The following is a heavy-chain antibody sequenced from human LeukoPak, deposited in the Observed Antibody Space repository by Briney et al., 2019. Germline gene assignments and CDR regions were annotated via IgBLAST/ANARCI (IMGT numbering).Heavy chain of an antibody. V-gene: IGHV1-2*02. Sequence: ASVKVSCKASGYTFTGYYMHWVRQAPGQGLEWMGWINPNSGGTNYAQKFQGRVTMTRDTSISTAYMELSRLRSDDTAVYYCAREAYDYVWGTLDYWGQGTLVTVSS. D-gene: IGHD3-16*01. CDR1: GYTFTGYY. CDR2: INPNSGGT. CDR3: AREAYDYVWGTLDY. J-gene: IGHJ4*02.